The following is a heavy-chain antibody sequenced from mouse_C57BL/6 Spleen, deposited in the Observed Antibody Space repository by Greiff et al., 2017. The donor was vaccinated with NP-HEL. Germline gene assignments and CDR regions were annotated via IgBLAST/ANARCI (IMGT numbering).Heavy chain of an antibody. Sequence: EVQLQQSGAELVRPGASVKLSCTASGFNIKDDYMHWVKQRPEQGLEWIGWIDPEKGDTEYASKVQGKASITEETSSTSAYLQLSSLTSEDTAVYYCTMDYGSSTSFAYWGQGTLVTVSA. V-gene: IGHV14-4*01. J-gene: IGHJ3*01. CDR1: GFNIKDDY. CDR2: IDPEKGDT. D-gene: IGHD1-1*01. CDR3: TMDYGSSTSFAY.